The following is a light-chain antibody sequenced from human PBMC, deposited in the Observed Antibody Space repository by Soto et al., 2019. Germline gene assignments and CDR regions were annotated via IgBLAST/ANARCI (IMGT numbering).Light chain of an antibody. J-gene: IGLJ3*02. V-gene: IGLV1-44*01. CDR2: NNS. CDR3: AAWDDSLSCPV. Sequence: QSVLTQPPSASGTPGQRVTISCSGSSSNIGSNTVNWYQQVPGTAPKLLILNNSQRPSGVPDRFSGSKSGTSASLAISGLQSEDEADYYCAAWDDSLSCPVFGGGTKLTVL. CDR1: SSNIGSNT.